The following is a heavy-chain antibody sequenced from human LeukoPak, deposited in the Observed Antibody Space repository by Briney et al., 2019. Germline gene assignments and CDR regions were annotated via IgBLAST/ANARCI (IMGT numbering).Heavy chain of an antibody. D-gene: IGHD2-2*02. Sequence: SQTLSLTCTVSGGSISSGGYYWSWIRQHPGKGLEWIGYLYYSGSTYYNPSLKSRVTISVDTSKNQFSLKLSSVTAADTAVYYCARTPWPRYCSSTSCYTGGVYFDYWGQGTLVTVSS. CDR1: GGSISSGGYY. CDR3: ARTPWPRYCSSTSCYTGGVYFDY. J-gene: IGHJ4*02. CDR2: LYYSGST. V-gene: IGHV4-31*03.